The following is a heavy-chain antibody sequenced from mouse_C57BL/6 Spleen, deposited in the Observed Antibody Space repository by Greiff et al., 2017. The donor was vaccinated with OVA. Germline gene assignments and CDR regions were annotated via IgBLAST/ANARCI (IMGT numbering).Heavy chain of an antibody. CDR2: INPGSGGT. Sequence: QVQLQQSGAELVRPGTSVKVSCKASGYAFTNYLIEWVKQRPGQGLEWIWVINPGSGGTNYNETFKGKATLTADNSYSTAYMQRSSLTSEDAAVYFCARARDGYYPAWFADWGQGTLVTVSA. D-gene: IGHD2-3*01. CDR1: GYAFTNYL. V-gene: IGHV1-54*01. J-gene: IGHJ3*01. CDR3: ARARDGYYPAWFAD.